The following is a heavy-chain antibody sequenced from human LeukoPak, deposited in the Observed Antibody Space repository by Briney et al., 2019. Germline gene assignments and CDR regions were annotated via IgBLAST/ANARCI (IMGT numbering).Heavy chain of an antibody. CDR1: GFTFSSYW. Sequence: GGSLRLSCAASGFTFSSYWMSWVRQAPGKGLEWVANIKQDGSEKYYVDSVKGRFTISRDNAKNSLYLQMNSLRAEDTAVYYCARDLLAAAGIYYDYWXXGTLVTVSS. J-gene: IGHJ4*02. V-gene: IGHV3-7*01. D-gene: IGHD6-13*01. CDR2: IKQDGSEK. CDR3: ARDLLAAAGIYYDY.